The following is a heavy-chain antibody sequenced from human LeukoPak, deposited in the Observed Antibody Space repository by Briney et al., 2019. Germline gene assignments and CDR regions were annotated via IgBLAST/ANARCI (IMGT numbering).Heavy chain of an antibody. Sequence: GGSLRLSCAASGFTFTIHAMYWVRQAPGKGLEWVASINKGGDFMKYADSVKGRFTISRDNAKNSLFLQMSSLRAEDTAVYYCARVPGGSGSYLWWFDPWGQGTLVTVSS. V-gene: IGHV3-21*01. CDR3: ARVPGGSGSYLWWFDP. J-gene: IGHJ5*02. CDR2: INKGGDFM. D-gene: IGHD3-10*01. CDR1: GFTFTIHA.